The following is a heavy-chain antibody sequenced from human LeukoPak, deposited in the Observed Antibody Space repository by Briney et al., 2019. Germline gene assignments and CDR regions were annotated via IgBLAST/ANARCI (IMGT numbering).Heavy chain of an antibody. Sequence: ASVKVSCKASGYSFTNYDIDWVRQASGQGLEWMGWLNPNVGSSGLAQKFQGRVTMTRNTATSTAYLELSGLTSEDTAVYFCSRGEEHGYSTVARRYDYWGQGTLLTVSS. CDR1: GYSFTNYD. D-gene: IGHD4-23*01. V-gene: IGHV1-8*02. CDR2: LNPNVGSS. J-gene: IGHJ4*02. CDR3: SRGEEHGYSTVARRYDY.